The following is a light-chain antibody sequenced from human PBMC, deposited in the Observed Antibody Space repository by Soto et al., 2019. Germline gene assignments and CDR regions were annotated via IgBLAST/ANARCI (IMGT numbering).Light chain of an antibody. CDR1: SSDVGGYNY. CDR2: EVG. CDR3: SSFTSSGTVI. J-gene: IGLJ2*01. V-gene: IGLV2-14*01. Sequence: QSALTQPASVSGSPGQSITISCTGTSSDVGGYNYVSWYLQPPGKAPKLMIFEVGNRPSGVSHRFSGSKSANTASLTISGLQAEDEAGYYCSSFTSSGTVIFGGGTKLTVL.